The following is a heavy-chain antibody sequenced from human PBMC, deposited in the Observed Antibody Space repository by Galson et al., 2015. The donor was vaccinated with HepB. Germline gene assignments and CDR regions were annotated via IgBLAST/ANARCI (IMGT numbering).Heavy chain of an antibody. Sequence: QSGAEVKKPGESLKISCKGSGYSFTNYWIVWVRQMPGKGLEWMGIIYPDDSSTRYSPSFQGQVTISADKSTSTAYLQWTSLRASDTGMYFCARRGGFGDYRAPHYGMNVWGQGTTVTVSS. J-gene: IGHJ6*02. CDR2: IYPDDSST. D-gene: IGHD3-10*01. V-gene: IGHV5-51*01. CDR1: GYSFTNYW. CDR3: ARRGGFGDYRAPHYGMNV.